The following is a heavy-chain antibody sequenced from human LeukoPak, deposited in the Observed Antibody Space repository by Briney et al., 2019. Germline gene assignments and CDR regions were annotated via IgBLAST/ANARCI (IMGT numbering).Heavy chain of an antibody. J-gene: IGHJ6*02. CDR1: GYTFSSYD. CDR3: ARGPLTGTYYGMDV. D-gene: IGHD1-7*01. Sequence: ASVKVSYKASGYTFSSYDINWVRQATGQGLEWMGWMNPNSGNTGYAQKFQGRVTMTTNTSISTAYMELSSLRSEDTAVYYCARGPLTGTYYGMDVWGQGTTVTVSS. V-gene: IGHV1-8*01. CDR2: MNPNSGNT.